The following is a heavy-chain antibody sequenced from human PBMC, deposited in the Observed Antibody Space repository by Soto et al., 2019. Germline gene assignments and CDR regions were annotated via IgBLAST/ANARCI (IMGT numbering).Heavy chain of an antibody. CDR3: VRDRPNSNLDF. CDR2: INTETGNT. CDR1: GYSVLSYG. J-gene: IGHJ4*02. D-gene: IGHD2-8*01. V-gene: IGHV1-18*01. Sequence: QVQLLQSGPEGKKPGASVKVSCTASGYSVLSYGFSWVRQAPGQGLEWMGYINTETGNTFYAQRLQRRVTMTTNISTNTAYMELRRLTSDDTAVYFCVRDRPNSNLDFWVQGTRITISS.